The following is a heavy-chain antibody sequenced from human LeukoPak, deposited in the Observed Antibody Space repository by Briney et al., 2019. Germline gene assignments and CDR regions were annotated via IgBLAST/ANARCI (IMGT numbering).Heavy chain of an antibody. CDR3: AKDGGNYYDTAGNHLMRSYMDV. D-gene: IGHD3-22*01. J-gene: IGHJ6*01. CDR1: GFAFSTYG. Sequence: GGSLRLSCGASGFAFSTYGMSWVRRAPGKGLEWVSSITGSGGNTYYADPVKGRFTISRDNSKNTLYLQMNSLRAEDTAVYYCAKDGGNYYDTAGNHLMRSYMDVWGKGPRSPSPQ. CDR2: ITGSGGNT. V-gene: IGHV3-23*01.